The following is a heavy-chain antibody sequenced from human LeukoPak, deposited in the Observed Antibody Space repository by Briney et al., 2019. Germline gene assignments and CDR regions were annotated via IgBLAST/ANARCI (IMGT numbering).Heavy chain of an antibody. V-gene: IGHV3-30*04. J-gene: IGHJ3*02. CDR1: GFTFSSYA. D-gene: IGHD3-16*02. Sequence: PGGSLRLSCAASGFTFSSYAMHWVRQAPGKGLEWVAVISYDGSNKYYADSVKGRFTISRDNSKNTLYLQMNSLRAEDTAVYYCASRGVIVKDVFDIWGQGTMVTVSS. CDR2: ISYDGSNK. CDR3: ASRGVIVKDVFDI.